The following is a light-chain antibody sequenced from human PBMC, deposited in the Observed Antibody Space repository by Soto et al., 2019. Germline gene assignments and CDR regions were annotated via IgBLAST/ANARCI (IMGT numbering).Light chain of an antibody. CDR1: TLGDKY. Sequence: SYELTQPPSVSVSPGQTATITCSGDTLGDKYVCWYQQKPGQAPLLVIYQDRKRPSGLPERFSGSNSGNTATLTISGTQAMDEADYYCQAWDNSPHVVFGGGTKLTVL. CDR3: QAWDNSPHVV. V-gene: IGLV3-1*01. CDR2: QDR. J-gene: IGLJ2*01.